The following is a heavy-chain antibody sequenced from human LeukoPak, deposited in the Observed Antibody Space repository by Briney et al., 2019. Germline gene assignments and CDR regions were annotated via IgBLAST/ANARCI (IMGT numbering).Heavy chain of an antibody. D-gene: IGHD3-3*01. CDR3: ARDLTYYDFWSGHYENYYYMDV. CDR1: GGSISSSSYY. Sequence: SETLSLTCTVSGGSISSSSYYWSWIRQPAGKGLEWIGRIYTSGSTNYNPSLKSRVTISVDTSKNQFSLKLSSVTAADTAVYYCARDLTYYDFWSGHYENYYYMDVWGKGTTVTVSS. CDR2: IYTSGST. V-gene: IGHV4-61*02. J-gene: IGHJ6*03.